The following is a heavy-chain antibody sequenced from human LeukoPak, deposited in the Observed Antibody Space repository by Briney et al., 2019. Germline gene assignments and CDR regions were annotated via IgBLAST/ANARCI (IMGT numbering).Heavy chain of an antibody. V-gene: IGHV3-30*04. Sequence: GGSLRLSCAASGFTFSSYAMHWVRQAPGKGLEWVAVISYDGSNKYYADSVKGRFTISRDNSKNTLYLQMNSLRAEDTAVYYCASVEVSGYFDCWGQGTLVTVSS. CDR2: ISYDGSNK. CDR1: GFTFSSYA. D-gene: IGHD3-10*01. J-gene: IGHJ4*02. CDR3: ASVEVSGYFDC.